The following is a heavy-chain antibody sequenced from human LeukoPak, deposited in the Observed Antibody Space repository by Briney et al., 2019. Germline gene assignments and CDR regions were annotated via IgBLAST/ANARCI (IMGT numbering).Heavy chain of an antibody. CDR2: IKSDGST. Sequence: PGGSLRLSCAASGFTFSSYWMHWVRQAPGKGPVWVPRIKSDGSTNYADSVKGRFTISRDNAKNTVSLQMNSLRAEDTGVYFCARAPSEIGGYYPEYFRHWGQGTLVTVSS. CDR3: ARAPSEIGGYYPEYFRH. D-gene: IGHD3-22*01. CDR1: GFTFSSYW. V-gene: IGHV3-74*01. J-gene: IGHJ1*01.